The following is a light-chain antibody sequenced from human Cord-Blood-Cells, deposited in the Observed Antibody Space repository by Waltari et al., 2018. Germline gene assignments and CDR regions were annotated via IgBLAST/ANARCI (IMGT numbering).Light chain of an antibody. CDR3: QQYNSYDS. J-gene: IGKJ2*03. Sequence: DIQMTQSPSTLSASVGDRVTITCRASQSISSWLAWYQQKPGKAPKLLIYKASSLACGFPSRFSGRISGTELTLGISYLHPDDLASYYWQQYNSYDSFGEGTKLEIK. CDR1: QSISSW. CDR2: KAS. V-gene: IGKV1-5*03.